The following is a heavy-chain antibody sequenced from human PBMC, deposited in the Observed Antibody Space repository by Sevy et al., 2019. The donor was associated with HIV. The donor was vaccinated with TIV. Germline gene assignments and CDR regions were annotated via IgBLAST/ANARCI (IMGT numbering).Heavy chain of an antibody. CDR2: IYGSGGPT. D-gene: IGHD3-22*01. V-gene: IGHV3-23*01. CDR1: GFTFITYA. Sequence: GGSLRLSCKPSGFTFITYAMNWVRQAPGKGLEWVSTIYGSGGPTYYADSVKGRFTISRDNSKNTLYLQMNSLRTEDSAVYYCAGGRYDSSGSFDAFDLWGQGTMVTVSS. CDR3: AGGRYDSSGSFDAFDL. J-gene: IGHJ3*01.